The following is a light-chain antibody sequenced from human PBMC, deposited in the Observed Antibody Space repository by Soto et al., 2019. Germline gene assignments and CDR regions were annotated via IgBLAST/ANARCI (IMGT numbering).Light chain of an antibody. CDR3: QSFDNSLSGSEV. Sequence: QAVVTQPPSVSGAPGQRVTISCTGSSSNIGAGYDVHWYQQIPGAAPKLLIYVNTNRPSGVPDRFSGSKSGTSASLAITGLQAEDEADYYCQSFDNSLSGSEVFGGGTKVTVL. V-gene: IGLV1-40*01. CDR1: SSNIGAGYD. J-gene: IGLJ3*02. CDR2: VNT.